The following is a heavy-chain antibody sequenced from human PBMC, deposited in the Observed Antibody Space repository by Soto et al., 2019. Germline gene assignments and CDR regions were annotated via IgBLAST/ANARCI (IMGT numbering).Heavy chain of an antibody. J-gene: IGHJ4*02. CDR3: LKDAPNAAIDD. Sequence: VQVVASGGGLVQPGRSLRLSCAVSGFRFEQYVMHWVRQGPGKGLECVSTVSPTGDTVAYADSVEGRFTVSRDNAKNSLYLHMNSLKGDDTAFYYCLKDAPNAAIDDWGQGTLVTVSS. CDR1: GFRFEQYV. D-gene: IGHD2-15*01. CDR2: VSPTGDTV. V-gene: IGHV3-9*01.